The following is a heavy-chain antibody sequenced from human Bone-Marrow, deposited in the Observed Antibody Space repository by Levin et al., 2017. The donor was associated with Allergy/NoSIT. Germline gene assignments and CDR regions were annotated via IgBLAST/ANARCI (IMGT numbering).Heavy chain of an antibody. Sequence: SGGSLRLSCAASGFSFSNSALTWVRQPPGRGPEWVSAISGSGLSTYYADSVKGRFTISRDNSNNTLYLQMNSLRAEDTAVYYCAKSTPADGDSWGQGTLVTGSS. CDR3: AKSTPADGDS. CDR1: GFSFSNSA. V-gene: IGHV3-23*01. D-gene: IGHD5-24*01. J-gene: IGHJ4*02. CDR2: ISGSGLST.